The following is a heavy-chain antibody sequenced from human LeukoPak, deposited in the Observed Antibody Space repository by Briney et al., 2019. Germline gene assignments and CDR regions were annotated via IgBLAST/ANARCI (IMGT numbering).Heavy chain of an antibody. CDR3: AKAAAGTFTWFDP. Sequence: PGGSLRLSCTVSGFTVSSNSMSWVRQAPGKGLEWVAFIRYDGSNKKYADSVKGRFTISRDNSKNTLYLQMNSLRAEDTAVYYCAKAAAGTFTWFDPWGQGTLVTVSS. CDR2: IRYDGSNK. V-gene: IGHV3-30*02. D-gene: IGHD6-13*01. J-gene: IGHJ5*02. CDR1: GFTVSSNS.